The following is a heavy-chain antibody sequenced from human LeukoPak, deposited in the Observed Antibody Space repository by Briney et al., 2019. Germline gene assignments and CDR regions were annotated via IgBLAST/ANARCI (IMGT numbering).Heavy chain of an antibody. CDR2: INPNSGGT. Sequence: ASVKVPCKASGYTFTGYYMHWVRQAPGQGLEWMGWINPNSGGTNYAQKFQGRVTMTRDTSISTAYMELSRLRSDDTAVYYCARDETWELPRFDYWGQGTLVTVSS. J-gene: IGHJ4*02. V-gene: IGHV1-2*02. CDR1: GYTFTGYY. CDR3: ARDETWELPRFDY. D-gene: IGHD1-26*01.